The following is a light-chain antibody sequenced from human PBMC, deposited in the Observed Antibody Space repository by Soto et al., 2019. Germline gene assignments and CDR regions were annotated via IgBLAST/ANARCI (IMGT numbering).Light chain of an antibody. CDR3: KQYNSRPIT. V-gene: IGKV3-15*01. Sequence: EIVMTQSPGTVSVSPGERATLSCRASQYVTNNLAWYQQKPGQAPRLLIYHASIRATGIPARFSGSGSGTEFTLTISSLRSEDFAIYYCKQYNSRPITFGQGTRLEIK. CDR2: HAS. J-gene: IGKJ5*01. CDR1: QYVTNN.